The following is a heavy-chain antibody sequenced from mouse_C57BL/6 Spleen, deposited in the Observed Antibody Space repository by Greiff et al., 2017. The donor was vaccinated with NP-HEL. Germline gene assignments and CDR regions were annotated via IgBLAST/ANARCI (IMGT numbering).Heavy chain of an antibody. V-gene: IGHV2-2*01. J-gene: IGHJ3*01. Sequence: VQLKQSGPGLVQPSQCLSITCTVSGFSLTSYGVHWVRQSPGKGLEWLGVIWSGGSTDYNAAFISRLSISKDNSKSQVFFKMNSLQADDTAKYYCARNGAYYSNYFAYWGQGTLVTVSA. D-gene: IGHD2-5*01. CDR1: GFSLTSYG. CDR3: ARNGAYYSNYFAY. CDR2: IWSGGST.